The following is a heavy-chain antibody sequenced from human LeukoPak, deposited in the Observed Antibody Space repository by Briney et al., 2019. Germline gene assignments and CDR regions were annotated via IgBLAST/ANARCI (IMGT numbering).Heavy chain of an antibody. CDR3: ARSLSNWNYPTWLDP. CDR2: IYYSGST. V-gene: IGHV4-39*01. Sequence: PSETLSLTCIVSGDSISSSSSYWGWIRQPPGKGLEWIGSIYYSGSTYYNPSLRSRVTVSVDTSKNQFSLRLSSVTAADTAVYYCARSLSNWNYPTWLDPWGQGTLVTVSS. CDR1: GDSISSSSSY. D-gene: IGHD1-7*01. J-gene: IGHJ5*02.